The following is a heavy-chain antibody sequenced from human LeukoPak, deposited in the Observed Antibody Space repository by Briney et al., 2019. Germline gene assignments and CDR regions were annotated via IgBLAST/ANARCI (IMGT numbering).Heavy chain of an antibody. Sequence: PSQTLSLTCTVSGGSISSGGYYWSWIRQPPGKGLEWIGYIYHSGSTYYNPSLKSRVTISVDRSKNQFSLKLSSVTAADTAVYYCARYSSSPPDPYYFDYWGQGTLVTVSS. CDR3: ARYSSSPPDPYYFDY. V-gene: IGHV4-30-2*01. D-gene: IGHD6-6*01. J-gene: IGHJ4*02. CDR2: IYHSGST. CDR1: GGSISSGGYY.